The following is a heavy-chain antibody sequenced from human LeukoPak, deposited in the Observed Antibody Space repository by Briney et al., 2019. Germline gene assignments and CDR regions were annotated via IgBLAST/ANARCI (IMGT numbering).Heavy chain of an antibody. D-gene: IGHD5-18*01. V-gene: IGHV5-10-1*01. CDR1: GYSFTSYW. CDR2: IDPSDSYT. Sequence: GESLKISRKGSGYSFTSYWIGWVRQMPGKGLEWMGRIDPSDSYTNYSPSFQGHVTISADKSISTAYLQWSSLKASDTAMYYCARRNRGVDTAMVTWGQGTLVTVSS. J-gene: IGHJ4*02. CDR3: ARRNRGVDTAMVT.